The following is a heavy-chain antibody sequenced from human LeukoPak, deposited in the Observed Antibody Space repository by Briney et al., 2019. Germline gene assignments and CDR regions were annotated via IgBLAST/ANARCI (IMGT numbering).Heavy chain of an antibody. V-gene: IGHV3-30*04. J-gene: IGHJ4*02. CDR3: TRWDYDGVHATDY. D-gene: IGHD4-23*01. CDR1: GFSFSDYA. CDR2: ISSDGRTT. Sequence: GGSLRLSCAASGFSFSDYAMHWVRQAPGKGLEWLAIISSDGRTTYHADSVRGRFTISRDNSKNTVYLQMSSLRADDTAVYYCTRWDYDGVHATDYWGQGTLVTVAS.